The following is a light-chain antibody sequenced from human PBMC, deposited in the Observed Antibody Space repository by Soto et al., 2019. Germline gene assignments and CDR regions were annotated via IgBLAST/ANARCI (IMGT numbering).Light chain of an antibody. CDR1: QSISSW. CDR2: DAS. V-gene: IGKV1-5*01. J-gene: IGKJ1*01. Sequence: IQMTQSPATLSASVGDRVTITCRASQSISSWFAWYQQKPGKAPNLLIYDASSLESGVPSRFSGSGSGTEFTLTISSLQSEDFAVYYCQQYNKWPWTSGQGTKVDIK. CDR3: QQYNKWPWT.